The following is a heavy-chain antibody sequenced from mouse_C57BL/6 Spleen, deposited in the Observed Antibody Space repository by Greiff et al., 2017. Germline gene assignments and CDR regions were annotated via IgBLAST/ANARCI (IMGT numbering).Heavy chain of an antibody. D-gene: IGHD2-1*01. CDR1: GFTFSDYG. Sequence: EVMLVESGGGLVKPGGSLKLSCAASGFTFSDYGMHWVRQAPEKGLEWVAYISSGSSTIYYADTVKGRFTISRDNAKNTLFLQMTSLRSEDTAMYYCARGLYSLVDFDVWGTGTTVTVSS. CDR3: ARGLYSLVDFDV. J-gene: IGHJ1*03. CDR2: ISSGSSTI. V-gene: IGHV5-17*01.